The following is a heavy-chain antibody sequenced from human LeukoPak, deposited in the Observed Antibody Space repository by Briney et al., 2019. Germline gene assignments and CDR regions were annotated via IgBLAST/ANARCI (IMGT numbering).Heavy chain of an antibody. CDR1: GFTFSDYY. V-gene: IGHV3-11*01. J-gene: IGHJ3*02. CDR2: ISSSGSTI. CDR3: ARVRVTVAGIRRIPDAFDI. D-gene: IGHD6-19*01. Sequence: GGSLRLSCAASGFTFSDYYMSWIRQAPGKGLEWVSYISSSGSTIYYADSVKGRFTISRDNAKNSLYLQMNSLRAEDTAVYYCARVRVTVAGIRRIPDAFDIWGQGTMVTVSS.